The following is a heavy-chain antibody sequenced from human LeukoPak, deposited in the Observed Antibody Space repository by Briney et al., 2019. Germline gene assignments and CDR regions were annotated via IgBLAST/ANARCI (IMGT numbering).Heavy chain of an antibody. CDR1: GFTFSSYA. CDR2: ISGSGGST. J-gene: IGHJ4*02. CDR3: AKDQEDIVVVVAATFFDY. Sequence: QSGGSLRLSCAASGFTFSSYAMSWVRQAPGKGLEWVSAISGSGGSTYYADSVKGRFTISRDNSKNTLYLQMNSLRAEDTDVYYCAKDQEDIVVVVAATFFDYWGQGTLVTVSS. D-gene: IGHD2-15*01. V-gene: IGHV3-23*01.